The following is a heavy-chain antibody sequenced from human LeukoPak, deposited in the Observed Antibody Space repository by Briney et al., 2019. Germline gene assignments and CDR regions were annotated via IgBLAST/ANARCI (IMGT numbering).Heavy chain of an antibody. CDR3: ARGPRPGSSGYPNLDY. D-gene: IGHD3-22*01. V-gene: IGHV3-53*01. J-gene: IGHJ4*02. CDR2: IYGSSTT. Sequence: PGGSLRLSCAASGFTVSTNYMNSVRQAPGKGLGWVSLIYGSSTTNYADSVKGRFTISRDDSKNTLYLQMNSLRAEDTAVYYCARGPRPGSSGYPNLDYWGQGTLVTVSS. CDR1: GFTVSTNY.